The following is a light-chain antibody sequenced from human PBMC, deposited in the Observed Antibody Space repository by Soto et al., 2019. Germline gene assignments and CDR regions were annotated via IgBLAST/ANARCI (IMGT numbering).Light chain of an antibody. CDR1: SGSVSTSYY. Sequence: QTVVTQEPSFSVSPGGTVTLTCGVSSGSVSTSYYPSWYQQTPGQAPRTLIYSTNTRSSGVPDRFSGSILGNTAALTITGAQADDESDYYCVLYMGSGIWVFGGGTKLTVL. CDR3: VLYMGSGIWV. CDR2: STN. V-gene: IGLV8-61*01. J-gene: IGLJ2*01.